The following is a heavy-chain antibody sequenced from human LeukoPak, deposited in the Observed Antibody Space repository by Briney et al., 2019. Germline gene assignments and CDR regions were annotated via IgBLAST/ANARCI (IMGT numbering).Heavy chain of an antibody. J-gene: IGHJ6*02. CDR3: ARRGVTGYFDWLSADGMDV. CDR1: GFTFSTYW. CDR2: IDLSGSTL. Sequence: GGSLRLSCAASGFTFSTYWMSWIRQAPGKELEWVSYIDLSGSTLYYVDSVKGRFTISRDNAKNSLYLQMNSLRAENTAVYYCARRGVTGYFDWLSADGMDVWGQGTTVTVSS. D-gene: IGHD3-9*01. V-gene: IGHV3-11*04.